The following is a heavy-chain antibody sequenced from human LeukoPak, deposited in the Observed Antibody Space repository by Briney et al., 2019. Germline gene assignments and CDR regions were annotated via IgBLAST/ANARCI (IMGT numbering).Heavy chain of an antibody. CDR3: AGKLPGATYYFDS. CDR2: LCDSGRYI. V-gene: IGHV3-23*01. CDR1: DFTFSAYD. D-gene: IGHD2-21*01. J-gene: IGHJ4*02. Sequence: GGSLRLSCVASDFTFSAYDMTWVRQAPGKGLEWVSSLCDSGRYIFTAASVRGRFTISSDNSAVTPYLQMYSLRADDTATHFCAGKLPGATYYFDSWGQGTLVTVSS.